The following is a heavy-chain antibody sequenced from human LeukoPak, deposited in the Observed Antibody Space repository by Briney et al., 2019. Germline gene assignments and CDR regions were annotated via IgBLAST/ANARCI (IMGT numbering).Heavy chain of an antibody. Sequence: ASVKVSCKASGYTFTGYYMHWVRQAPGQGLEWMGWINPNSGGTNYAQKFQGRVTMTRDTSISTAYMELSRLRSDDTAVYYCARDSSVIRYFDWLLSYDASDIWGQGTMVTVSS. CDR2: INPNSGGT. CDR3: ARDSSVIRYFDWLLSYDASDI. J-gene: IGHJ3*02. CDR1: GYTFTGYY. D-gene: IGHD3-9*01. V-gene: IGHV1-2*02.